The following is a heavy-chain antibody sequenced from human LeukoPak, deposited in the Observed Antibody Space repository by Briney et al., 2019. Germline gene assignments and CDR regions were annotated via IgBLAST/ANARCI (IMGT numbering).Heavy chain of an antibody. CDR3: VRDRGALQYFDY. CDR2: IWYDGSNK. Sequence: GGSLRLSCAASGFTFRNHGMHWLRQAPGKGLEWVAIIWYDGSNKYYAASVNGRFTISRDNSKNTLYLQMNCLRDDDTAVYYCVRDRGALQYFDYWGQGTLVTVSS. J-gene: IGHJ4*02. D-gene: IGHD2/OR15-2a*01. V-gene: IGHV3-33*01. CDR1: GFTFRNHG.